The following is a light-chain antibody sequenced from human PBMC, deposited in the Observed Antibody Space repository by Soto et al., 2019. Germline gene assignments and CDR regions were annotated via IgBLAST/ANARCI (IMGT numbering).Light chain of an antibody. CDR3: HQTYSTPQT. CDR1: QNIGNY. CDR2: GAS. J-gene: IGKJ1*01. Sequence: DIQMTQSPSSLSASVEDRVTITCRASQNIGNYLTWYQHKPGKAPRLLIYGASSLQSGVPSRFSGSGSGTDFTLTISSLQPEDFATYYCHQTYSTPQTFGQGTKVEI. V-gene: IGKV1-39*01.